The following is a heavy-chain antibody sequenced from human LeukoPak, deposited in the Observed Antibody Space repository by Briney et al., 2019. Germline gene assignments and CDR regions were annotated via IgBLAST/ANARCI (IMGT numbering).Heavy chain of an antibody. Sequence: ASVKVSCKAPGYTFTGYYMDWVRQAPGQGLEWMGWINPNSGGTNYAQKFQGRVTMTRDTSISTAYMELSRLRSDDTAVYYCAPTTVADNWFDPWGQGTLVTVSS. J-gene: IGHJ5*02. CDR3: APTTVADNWFDP. CDR2: INPNSGGT. V-gene: IGHV1-2*02. D-gene: IGHD6-19*01. CDR1: GYTFTGYY.